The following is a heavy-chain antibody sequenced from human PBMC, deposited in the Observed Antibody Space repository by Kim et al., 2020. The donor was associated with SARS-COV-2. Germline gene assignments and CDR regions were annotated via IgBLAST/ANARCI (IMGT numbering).Heavy chain of an antibody. Sequence: GGSLRLSCAASGFTFNNYWMNWVRQAPGKGLEWVAIIKEDVTEEYYVDSVKGRFTISRDNAQNSLYLQMNSLRSEDTAVYFCATGAGFLIDYWGQGTLVTVSS. CDR3: ATGAGFLIDY. J-gene: IGHJ4*02. CDR2: IKEDVTEE. CDR1: GFTFNNYW. V-gene: IGHV3-7*01.